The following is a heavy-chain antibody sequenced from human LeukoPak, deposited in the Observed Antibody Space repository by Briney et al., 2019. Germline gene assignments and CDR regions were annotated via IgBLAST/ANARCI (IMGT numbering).Heavy chain of an antibody. V-gene: IGHV4-39*01. J-gene: IGHJ4*02. D-gene: IGHD3-9*01. CDR1: GGSISSSSYY. CDR3: AGRTGLRYFNWLVDH. CDR2: IYYSGST. Sequence: SETLSLTCIVSGGSISSSSYYWGWIRQPPGKGLEWIGSIYYSGSTYYNPSLKSRVTISVDTSKNQFSLKLSPVTAADTAVYCCAGRTGLRYFNWLVDHWGQGTLVTVSS.